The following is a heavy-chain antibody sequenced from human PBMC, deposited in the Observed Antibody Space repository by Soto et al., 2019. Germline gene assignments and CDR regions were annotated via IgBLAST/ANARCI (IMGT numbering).Heavy chain of an antibody. CDR2: INPSGGST. Sequence: QVQLVQSGAEVKKPGASVKVSCKASGYTFTSYYMHWVRQAPGQGLEWMGIINPSGGSTSYAQKFQGRVTMTRDTSTSTVYMELSSLRSEDTAVSYCARDLYGSYGETRAYYYGMDVWGQGTTVTVSS. CDR1: GYTFTSYY. D-gene: IGHD1-26*01. J-gene: IGHJ6*02. V-gene: IGHV1-46*01. CDR3: ARDLYGSYGETRAYYYGMDV.